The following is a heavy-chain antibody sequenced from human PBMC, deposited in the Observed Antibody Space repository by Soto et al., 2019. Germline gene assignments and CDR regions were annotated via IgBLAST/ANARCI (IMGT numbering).Heavy chain of an antibody. D-gene: IGHD6-13*01. J-gene: IGHJ6*02. CDR3: ARHSSSWLYYYYGMDV. CDR1: GYSFTSYW. V-gene: IGHV5-10-1*03. Sequence: EVQLVQSGAEVKKPGESLRISCKGSGYSFTSYWISWVRQMPGKGLEWMGRIDPSDSYTNYSPSFQGHVTISADKSISTAYLQWSSLKASDTAMYYCARHSSSWLYYYYGMDVWGQGTTVTVSS. CDR2: IDPSDSYT.